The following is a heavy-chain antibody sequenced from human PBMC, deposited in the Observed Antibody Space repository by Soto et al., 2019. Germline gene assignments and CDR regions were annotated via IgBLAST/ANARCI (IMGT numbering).Heavy chain of an antibody. V-gene: IGHV4-34*01. Sequence: ASETLSLTCAVYGGSFSGYYWSWIRQPPGKGLEWIGEINHSGSTNYNPSLKSRVTISVDTSKNQFSLKLSSVTAADTAVYYCARGSGYYDFWSGYRRSYYMDVWGKGTTVTVSS. CDR2: INHSGST. CDR3: ARGSGYYDFWSGYRRSYYMDV. J-gene: IGHJ6*03. CDR1: GGSFSGYY. D-gene: IGHD3-3*01.